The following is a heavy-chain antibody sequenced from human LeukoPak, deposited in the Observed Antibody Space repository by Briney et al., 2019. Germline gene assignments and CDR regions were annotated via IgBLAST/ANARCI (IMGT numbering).Heavy chain of an antibody. CDR2: IYYSGST. J-gene: IGHJ5*02. V-gene: IGHV4-59*01. Sequence: SETLSLTCTVCGDSISSYYWSWIRQPPGKGLDWIACIYYSGSTNYNPSLKSRVTISVDTSKNQFSLRLSSVTAADTAVYYCARTINRWFDPWGQGTLVTVSS. CDR1: GDSISSYY. D-gene: IGHD2/OR15-2a*01. CDR3: ARTINRWFDP.